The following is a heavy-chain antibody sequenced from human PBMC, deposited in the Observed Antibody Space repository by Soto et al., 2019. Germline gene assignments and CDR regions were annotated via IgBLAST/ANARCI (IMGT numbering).Heavy chain of an antibody. CDR2: ISSSSSTI. CDR3: ASYCSGGSRYYRRNTYYFDY. CDR1: GFTFSSYS. J-gene: IGHJ4*02. D-gene: IGHD2-15*01. V-gene: IGHV3-48*02. Sequence: EVQLVESGGGLVQPGGSLRLSCAASGFTFSSYSMNWVRQAPGKGLEWVSYISSSSSTIYYADSVKGRFTISRDNAKNSLYLQMNSLRDEDTAVYYCASYCSGGSRYYRRNTYYFDYWGQGTLVTVSS.